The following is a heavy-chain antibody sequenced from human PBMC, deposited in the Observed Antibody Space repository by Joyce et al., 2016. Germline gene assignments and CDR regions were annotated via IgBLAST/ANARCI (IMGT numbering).Heavy chain of an antibody. D-gene: IGHD3-10*01. CDR3: AKSSGSGSTYYFDF. V-gene: IGHV3-23*01. Sequence: EVQLLESGGGLVQPGGSPSISCAASGFTFSSYAMNWVRQTPGKGLECVSAISATGGSTYYADSVKGRFTFSRDSSKNTLYLQMNSLRAEDTAVYYCAKSSGSGSTYYFDFWGQGTLVTVSS. CDR2: ISATGGST. CDR1: GFTFSSYA. J-gene: IGHJ4*02.